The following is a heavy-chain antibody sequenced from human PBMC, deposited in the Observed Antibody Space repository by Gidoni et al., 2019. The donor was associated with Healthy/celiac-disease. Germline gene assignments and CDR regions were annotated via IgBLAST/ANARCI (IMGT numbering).Heavy chain of an antibody. V-gene: IGHV3-23*01. CDR3: AKGYTNTYYDCWSGYVDY. CDR2: ISGSGGSK. CDR1: GFTFISYA. Sequence: VQLLESGGGLVQPGGSLRLSCAASGFTFISYAMRWVRQAPGKGLAWVSAISGSGGSKYDADSVKGRLTISRENSKNTLYLKMNSRRAEDTAVYYCAKGYTNTYYDCWSGYVDYWGQGTLVTVSA. J-gene: IGHJ4*02. D-gene: IGHD3-3*01.